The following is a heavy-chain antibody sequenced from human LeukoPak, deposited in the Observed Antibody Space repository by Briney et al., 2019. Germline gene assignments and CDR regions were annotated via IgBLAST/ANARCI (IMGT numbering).Heavy chain of an antibody. V-gene: IGHV1-2*02. D-gene: IGHD3-10*01. CDR1: RYTFTGYY. CDR3: ARAVLLWFGESNDY. J-gene: IGHJ4*02. Sequence: ASVKVSCKASRYTFTGYYMHWVRQAPGQGLEWIGWINPNSGGTNYAQKFQGRVTMTRDTSISTAYMELSRLRSDDTAVYYCARAVLLWFGESNDYWGQGTLVTVSS. CDR2: INPNSGGT.